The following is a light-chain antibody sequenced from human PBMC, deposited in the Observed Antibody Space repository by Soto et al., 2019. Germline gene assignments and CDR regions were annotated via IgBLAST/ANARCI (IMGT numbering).Light chain of an antibody. CDR3: SSYTSSIPYV. Sequence: QSVLTQPASVSGSPGQSITISCTGTSSDVGGYNYVSWYQQQPGKAPKLMIYEVTSRPSGVSDRFSGSKSGNTASLTISGLQAEDEADYYCSSYTSSIPYVFGTGTKVTV. V-gene: IGLV2-14*01. J-gene: IGLJ1*01. CDR2: EVT. CDR1: SSDVGGYNY.